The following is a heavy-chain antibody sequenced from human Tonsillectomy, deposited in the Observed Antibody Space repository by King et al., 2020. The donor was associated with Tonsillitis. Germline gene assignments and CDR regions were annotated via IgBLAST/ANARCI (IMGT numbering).Heavy chain of an antibody. Sequence: VQLVESGGGLVKPGGSLRLSCAASGFTFSNAWMNWVRQAPGKGLEWVGRIKSKTDGGTTDYAAPVKGRCTISRDDSKNTLYLQMNSLKTEDTAVYYCTTRSLGDYVWGSYRPFFDYWGQGTLVTVSS. CDR2: IKSKTDGGTT. CDR1: GFTFSNAW. J-gene: IGHJ4*02. D-gene: IGHD3-16*02. V-gene: IGHV3-15*07. CDR3: TTRSLGDYVWGSYRPFFDY.